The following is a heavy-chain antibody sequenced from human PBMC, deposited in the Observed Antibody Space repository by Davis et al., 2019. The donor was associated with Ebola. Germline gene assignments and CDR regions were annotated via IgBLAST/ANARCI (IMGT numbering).Heavy chain of an antibody. J-gene: IGHJ6*04. V-gene: IGHV1-18*01. CDR2: ISAYNGNT. CDR1: GYTFTSYG. D-gene: IGHD1-1*01. CDR3: ARAGTTVYYYYGMDV. Sequence: ASVKVSCKASGYTFTSYGISWVRQAPGQGLEWMGWISAYNGNTNYAQKLQGRVTMTTDTSTSTAYMELRSLRSDDTAVYYCARAGTTVYYYYGMDVWGKVTTVTVSS.